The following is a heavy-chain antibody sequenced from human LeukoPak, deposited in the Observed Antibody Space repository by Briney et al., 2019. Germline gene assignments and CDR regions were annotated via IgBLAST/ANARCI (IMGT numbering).Heavy chain of an antibody. Sequence: SCNASGGPFSSYTISSGRQAPGQKHEWMGRIIPILNITDYAQNFQGRVTLTADKSTSTAYMELSTLRSEDTAVYYCAKDGVVVVATSVYYYYYGMDVWGQGTTVTVSS. V-gene: IGHV1-69*02. CDR1: GGPFSSYT. D-gene: IGHD2-2*01. CDR2: IIPILNIT. J-gene: IGHJ6*02. CDR3: AKDGVVVVATSVYYYYYGMDV.